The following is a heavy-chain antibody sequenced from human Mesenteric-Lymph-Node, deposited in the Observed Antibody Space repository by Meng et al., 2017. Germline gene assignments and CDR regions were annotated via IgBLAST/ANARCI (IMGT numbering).Heavy chain of an antibody. Sequence: QGQLRESGPGLVKPSQTLSLTCTVSGGSIGSGGYYWSWIRQHPGKGLEWIGYIYYTGSTFYNPSLKSRVTISVDTSKNQFSLKLISATAADTAVYYCAREAGRDGYATPKFDYWGQGTLVTVSS. D-gene: IGHD5-24*01. CDR3: AREAGRDGYATPKFDY. V-gene: IGHV4-31*03. CDR1: GGSIGSGGYY. CDR2: IYYTGST. J-gene: IGHJ4*02.